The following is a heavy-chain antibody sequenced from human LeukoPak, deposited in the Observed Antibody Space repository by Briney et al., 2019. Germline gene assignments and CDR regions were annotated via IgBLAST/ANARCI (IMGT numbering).Heavy chain of an antibody. CDR2: ISAYNGNT. Sequence: ASVKVSCKASGYTFTDYYMHWVRQAPGQGLEWMGWISAYNGNTNYAQKLQGRVTMTTDTSTSTAYMELRSLRSDDTAVYYCASYRGRGWFDPWGQGTLVTVSS. J-gene: IGHJ5*02. V-gene: IGHV1-18*04. CDR1: GYTFTDYY. CDR3: ASYRGRGWFDP. D-gene: IGHD1-1*01.